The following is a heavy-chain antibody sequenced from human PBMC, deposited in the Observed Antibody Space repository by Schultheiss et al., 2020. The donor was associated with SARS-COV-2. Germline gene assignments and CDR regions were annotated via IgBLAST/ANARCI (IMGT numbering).Heavy chain of an antibody. CDR2: ISSSGSTI. Sequence: GGSLRLSCAASGFTFSSYEINWVRQAPGKGLEWVSYISSSGSTIYYADSVKGRFTISRDNAKNSLYLQINSLRAEDTAVYYCARPQNGYYYGMDVWGQGTTVTVSS. CDR1: GFTFSSYE. V-gene: IGHV3-48*03. CDR3: ARPQNGYYYGMDV. J-gene: IGHJ6*02. D-gene: IGHD1-1*01.